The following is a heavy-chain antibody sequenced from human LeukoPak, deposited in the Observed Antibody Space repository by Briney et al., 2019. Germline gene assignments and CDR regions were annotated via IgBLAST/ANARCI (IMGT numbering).Heavy chain of an antibody. Sequence: GGSLRLSCAASGFTFSSYAMHWVRQAPGKGLEYVSAISSNGGSTYYANSAKGRFTISRDNSKNTLHLQMGSLRAEDMAVYYCARAPRRAPFDYWGQGTLVTVSS. CDR2: ISSNGGST. V-gene: IGHV3-64*01. J-gene: IGHJ4*02. CDR1: GFTFSSYA. CDR3: ARAPRRAPFDY.